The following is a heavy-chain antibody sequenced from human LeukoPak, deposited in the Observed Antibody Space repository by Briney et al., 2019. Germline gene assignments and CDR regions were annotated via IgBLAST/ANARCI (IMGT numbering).Heavy chain of an antibody. CDR3: AKRGKHILTGYDPAYYFDY. CDR2: ISGSGGST. Sequence: PGGTLRLSCAASGFTFSSYGMGWVRQAPGKGLEWVSAISGSGGSTYYADSVKGRFTISRDNSKNTLYLQMNSLRAEDTAVYYCAKRGKHILTGYDPAYYFDYWGQGTLVTVSS. V-gene: IGHV3-23*01. D-gene: IGHD3-9*01. CDR1: GFTFSSYG. J-gene: IGHJ4*02.